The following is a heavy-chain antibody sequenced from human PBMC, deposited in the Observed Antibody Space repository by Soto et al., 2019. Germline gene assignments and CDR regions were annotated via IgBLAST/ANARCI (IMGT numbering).Heavy chain of an antibody. D-gene: IGHD3-22*01. CDR3: ARFITYYYDSSGYYYSYGMDV. V-gene: IGHV4-61*01. Sequence: XGTLSLTCTVSGGSVSSGSYYGSWIRQPPGKGLEWIGYIYYSGSTNYNPSLKSRVTISVDTSKNQFSLKLSSVTAADTAVYYCARFITYYYDSSGYYYSYGMDVWGQGTTVTVSS. CDR1: GGSVSSGSYY. J-gene: IGHJ6*02. CDR2: IYYSGST.